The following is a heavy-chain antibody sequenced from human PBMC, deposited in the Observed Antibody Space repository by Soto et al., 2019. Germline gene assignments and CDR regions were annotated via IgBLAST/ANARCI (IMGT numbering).Heavy chain of an antibody. Sequence: EVQLVESGGGLVKPGGSLRLSCAASGFTFSSYSMNWVRQAPGKGLEWVSSISSSSSYIYYADSVKGRFTISRDNAKNSLYLQMNSLRAEDTAAYYCARDLDDAFDIWGQGTMVTVSS. D-gene: IGHD3-3*01. CDR2: ISSSSSYI. V-gene: IGHV3-21*01. CDR3: ARDLDDAFDI. J-gene: IGHJ3*02. CDR1: GFTFSSYS.